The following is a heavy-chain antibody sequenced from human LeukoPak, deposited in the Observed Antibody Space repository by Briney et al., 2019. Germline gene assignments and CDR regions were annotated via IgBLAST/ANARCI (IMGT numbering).Heavy chain of an antibody. J-gene: IGHJ5*02. CDR3: ARVVTGVVVAATSWFDP. D-gene: IGHD2-15*01. CDR2: ISSSSSYI. Sequence: GGSLRLSCAASGFTFSYYSMNWVRQAPGKGLEWVSSISSSSSYIYYADSVKGRFTISRDNAKNSLYLQMNSLRAEDTAVYYCARVVTGVVVAATSWFDPWGQGTLVTVSS. V-gene: IGHV3-21*01. CDR1: GFTFSYYS.